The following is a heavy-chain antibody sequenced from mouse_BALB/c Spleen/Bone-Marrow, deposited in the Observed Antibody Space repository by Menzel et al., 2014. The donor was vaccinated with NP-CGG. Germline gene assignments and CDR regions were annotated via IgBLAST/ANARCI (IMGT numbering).Heavy chain of an antibody. J-gene: IGHJ4*01. CDR1: GFTFSSYT. CDR3: ARHVGNPYAMDY. Sequence: EVHLVESGGGLVQPGGSLKLSCAASGFTFSSYTMSWVRQTPEKRLGWVAYISNGGGSTYYPDTVKGRFTISRDNAKNTLYLQMSSLKSEDTAMYYCARHVGNPYAMDYWGQGTSVTVSS. D-gene: IGHD3-1*01. V-gene: IGHV5-12-2*01. CDR2: ISNGGGST.